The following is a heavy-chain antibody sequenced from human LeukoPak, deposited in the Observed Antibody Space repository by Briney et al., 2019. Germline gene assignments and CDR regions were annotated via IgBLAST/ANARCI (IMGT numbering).Heavy chain of an antibody. CDR3: ARGTVSLKSYFDY. J-gene: IGHJ4*02. V-gene: IGHV3-15*01. CDR2: IKRETDGGTI. D-gene: IGHD4-17*01. CDR1: GFTLNNAW. Sequence: GGSLRLSCAASGFTLNNAWMSWVRQAPGKGLEWLGRIKRETDGGTIDYAAPVKGRFTISRDDSRNTLYLQMNSLRAEDTAVYYCARGTVSLKSYFDYWGQGTLVTVSS.